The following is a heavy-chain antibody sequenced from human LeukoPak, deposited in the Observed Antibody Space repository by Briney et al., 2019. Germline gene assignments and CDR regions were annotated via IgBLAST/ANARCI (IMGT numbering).Heavy chain of an antibody. CDR3: ARDPYGGNSGVFDY. V-gene: IGHV3-30-3*01. CDR1: GFAFSSYV. J-gene: IGHJ4*02. Sequence: PGGSLRLSCAASGFAFSSYVMHWVRQAPGKGLEWVAVISYDGSNKYYADSVKGRFTISRDNSKNTLYLQMNSLRAEDTAVYYCARDPYGGNSGVFDYWGQGTLVTVSS. D-gene: IGHD4-23*01. CDR2: ISYDGSNK.